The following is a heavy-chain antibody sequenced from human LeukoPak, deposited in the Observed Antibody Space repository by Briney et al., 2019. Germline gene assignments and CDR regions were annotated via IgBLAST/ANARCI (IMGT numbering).Heavy chain of an antibody. CDR1: GYSISSGYY. V-gene: IGHV4-38-2*02. D-gene: IGHD2-2*01. CDR2: IYYSGST. CDR3: ARFNIVVVPAAPHGMFDP. J-gene: IGHJ3*01. Sequence: PSETLSLTCTVSGYSISSGYYWGWIRQPPGKGLEWIGSIYYSGSTYYNPSLKSRVTISVDTSKNQFSLKLSSVTAADTAVYYCARFNIVVVPAAPHGMFDPWGQGTMVTVSS.